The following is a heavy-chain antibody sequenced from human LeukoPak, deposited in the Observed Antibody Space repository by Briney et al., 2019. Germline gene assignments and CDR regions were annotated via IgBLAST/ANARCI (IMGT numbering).Heavy chain of an antibody. Sequence: SVKVSCKASGGTFSSYAISWVRQAPGQGLEWMGRIIPIFGTANYAQKFQGRVTITTDESTSTAYMELSSLRSEDTAVYYCARSGVVVPAADNWFDPWGQGTLVTVSS. J-gene: IGHJ5*02. D-gene: IGHD2-2*01. CDR1: GGTFSSYA. CDR3: ARSGVVVPAADNWFDP. CDR2: IIPIFGTA. V-gene: IGHV1-69*05.